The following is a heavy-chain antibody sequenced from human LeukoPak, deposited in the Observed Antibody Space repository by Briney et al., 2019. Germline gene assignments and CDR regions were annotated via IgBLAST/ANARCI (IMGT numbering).Heavy chain of an antibody. CDR1: GGSISSGRYY. D-gene: IGHD5-18*01. CDR2: IYTSGST. Sequence: SETLSLTCTVSGGSISSGRYYWSWIRQPAGKELEWIGRIYTSGSTNYNPSLKSRVTISVDTSKNQFSLKLSSVTAADTAVYYCARDHGYSYGFWNYYYYYMDVWGKGTTVTISS. V-gene: IGHV4-61*02. CDR3: ARDHGYSYGFWNYYYYYMDV. J-gene: IGHJ6*03.